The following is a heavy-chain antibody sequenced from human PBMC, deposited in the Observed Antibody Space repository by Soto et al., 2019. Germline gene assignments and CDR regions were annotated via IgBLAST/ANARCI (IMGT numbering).Heavy chain of an antibody. D-gene: IGHD6-19*01. Sequence: EVQLVESGGGLVQPGGSLRLSCAASGFTVSSNYMSWVRQAPGKGLEWVSVIYSGGSTYYADSVKGRFTISRHNSKNTLYLQMNSLRAEDTAVYYCARSIAVAGPGRYAVDIWGQGTMVTVSS. CDR2: IYSGGST. CDR3: ARSIAVAGPGRYAVDI. J-gene: IGHJ3*02. V-gene: IGHV3-53*04. CDR1: GFTVSSNY.